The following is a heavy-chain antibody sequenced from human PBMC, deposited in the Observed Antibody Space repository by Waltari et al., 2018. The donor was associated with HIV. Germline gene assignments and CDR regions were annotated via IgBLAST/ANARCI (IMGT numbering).Heavy chain of an antibody. Sequence: EVQLVESGGGLVQPGGSLRLSCAASGFSFSSYDMHWVRQGTGKGLEWVSAIGTAGDTFYPGSVKGRFTISRENARNSLYLQMNSLRAGDTAVYYCARWNTVTTNYGMDVWGQGTTVTVSS. D-gene: IGHD4-17*01. CDR3: ARWNTVTTNYGMDV. V-gene: IGHV3-13*01. J-gene: IGHJ6*02. CDR2: IGTAGDT. CDR1: GFSFSSYD.